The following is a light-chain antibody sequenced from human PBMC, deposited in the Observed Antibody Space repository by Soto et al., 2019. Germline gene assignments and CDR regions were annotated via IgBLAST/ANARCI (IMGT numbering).Light chain of an antibody. J-gene: IGKJ1*01. Sequence: EIVLTQSPGTLSLSPGERATLSCRASQSVSSYLAWYQQKPGQAPRLLIYDASNRATGIPARFSGSGSGTDFSLTISSLEPEDFAVYYCQHWTFGQGTKVDNK. CDR1: QSVSSY. CDR2: DAS. V-gene: IGKV3-11*01. CDR3: QHWT.